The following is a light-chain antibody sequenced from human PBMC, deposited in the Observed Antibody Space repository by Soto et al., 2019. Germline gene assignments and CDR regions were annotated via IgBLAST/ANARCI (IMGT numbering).Light chain of an antibody. CDR1: QSVSSSY. CDR2: GAS. Sequence: DIELTQSPGTLSLSPGERATLSCRASQSVSSSYLAWHQQKPGQAPRLLNYGASIRATGIPDRVSGSGSGPDFSRPISRLEAEDYSVYYCKQYGSFGGGTKVEIK. J-gene: IGKJ4*01. CDR3: KQYGS. V-gene: IGKV3-20*01.